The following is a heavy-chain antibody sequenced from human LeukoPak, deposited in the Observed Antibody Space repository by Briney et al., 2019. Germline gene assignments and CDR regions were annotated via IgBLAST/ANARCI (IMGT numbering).Heavy chain of an antibody. CDR3: AKGPPEFES. CDR2: IDCGGGIT. V-gene: IGHV3-23*01. J-gene: IGHJ5*01. CDR1: GFPFSSFA. Sequence: GGSLRLSFTASGFPFSSFAMTWVRQAPGKGLEWVSTIDCGGGITYVADSVGGRVTSSRDNPKKKRVLQMNNLRAEDTALYCCAKGPPEFESWGQGTLVTVSS.